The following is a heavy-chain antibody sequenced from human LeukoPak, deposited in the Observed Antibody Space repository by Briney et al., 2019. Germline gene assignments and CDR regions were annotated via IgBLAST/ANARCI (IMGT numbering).Heavy chain of an antibody. Sequence: GGSLRLSCAASGFTFSSFAMSWVRRTPGKGLEWVSGISGSGDNTLYASAVKGRFIICSDNSKNLLYLEMNSLRAEDTAIYYCAKMTAYPLQKYYMDVWGQGTTVTVSS. D-gene: IGHD2/OR15-2a*01. CDR2: ISGSGDNT. V-gene: IGHV3-23*01. CDR1: GFTFSSFA. J-gene: IGHJ6*01. CDR3: AKMTAYPLQKYYMDV.